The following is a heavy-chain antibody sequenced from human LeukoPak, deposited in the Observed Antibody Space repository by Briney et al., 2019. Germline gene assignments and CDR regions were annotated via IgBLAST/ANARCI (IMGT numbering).Heavy chain of an antibody. CDR3: ARGRNDSPDRFDF. D-gene: IGHD2-21*02. Sequence: SETLSLTCSVSGGSISTYYWSWIRQSPGKGLEWIGYIYYSGRTNYNPSLKSRVTISVDTSKNQFSLKLSSVTAADTAVYYCARGRNDSPDRFDFWGQGALVTVSS. J-gene: IGHJ4*02. V-gene: IGHV4-59*01. CDR1: GGSISTYY. CDR2: IYYSGRT.